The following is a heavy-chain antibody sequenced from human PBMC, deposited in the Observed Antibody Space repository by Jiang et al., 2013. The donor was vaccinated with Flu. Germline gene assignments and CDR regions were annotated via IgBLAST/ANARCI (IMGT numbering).Heavy chain of an antibody. V-gene: IGHV3-23*01. CDR1: GFTFSSYA. CDR3: AKDEVWGQRPQGAFDI. CDR2: ISGSGGST. Sequence: QLLESGGGLVQPGGSLRLSCAASGFTFSSYAMSWVRQAPGKGLEWVSAISGSGGSTYYADSVKGRFTISRDNSKNTLYLQMNSLRAEDTAVYYCAKDEVWGQRPQGAFDIWGQGTMVTVSS. J-gene: IGHJ3*02. D-gene: IGHD3-16*01.